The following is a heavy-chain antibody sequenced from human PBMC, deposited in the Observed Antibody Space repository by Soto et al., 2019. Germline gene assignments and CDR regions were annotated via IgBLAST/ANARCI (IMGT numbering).Heavy chain of an antibody. CDR2: IWYDGSNK. J-gene: IGHJ6*02. V-gene: IGHV3-33*01. Sequence: GGSLRLSCAASGFTFSSYGMHWVRQAPGKGLEWVAVIWYDGSNKYYADPVKGRFTISRDNSKNTLYLQMNSLRAEDTAVYYCARDPLSTGTGGIYYYYYGMDVWGQGTTVTAP. CDR1: GFTFSSYG. CDR3: ARDPLSTGTGGIYYYYYGMDV. D-gene: IGHD1-7*01.